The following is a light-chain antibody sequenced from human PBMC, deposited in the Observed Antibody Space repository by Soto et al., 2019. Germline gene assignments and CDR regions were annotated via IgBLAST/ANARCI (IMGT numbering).Light chain of an antibody. CDR2: DAS. CDR1: QDISNY. V-gene: IGKV1-33*01. CDR3: QQYDTLPPYT. J-gene: IGKJ2*01. Sequence: DIQMTQSPSSLSASVGARVTITFQASQDISNYLNWYQQKAGKAPKLLIYDASNLETGVPSRVSGSGSGTDFTFPISSLQPEDIATYYCQQYDTLPPYTFGQGTKLEIK.